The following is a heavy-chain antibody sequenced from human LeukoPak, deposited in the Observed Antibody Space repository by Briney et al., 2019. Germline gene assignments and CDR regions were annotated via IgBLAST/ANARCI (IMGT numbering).Heavy chain of an antibody. V-gene: IGHV3-23*01. CDR2: ISSGSVNT. CDR1: GFTFSDSA. Sequence: GGSLRLSCAASGFTFSDSAMNWVRQAPGKGLEWVSAISSGSVNTYYVDSVEGRFTISRVNSKNTLYLQLNSLRAEDTAVYYCAKAGGGIIAPGSRYIDFWGQGTLVAVSS. D-gene: IGHD6-13*01. J-gene: IGHJ4*02. CDR3: AKAGGGIIAPGSRYIDF.